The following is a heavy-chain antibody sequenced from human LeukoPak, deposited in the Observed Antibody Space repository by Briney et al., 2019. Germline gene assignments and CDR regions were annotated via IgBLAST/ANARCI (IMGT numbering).Heavy chain of an antibody. CDR2: ISAYNGNT. CDR3: ARDVGYYDSSGALDAFDI. V-gene: IGHV1-18*01. J-gene: IGHJ3*02. D-gene: IGHD3-22*01. CDR1: GYTFTSYG. Sequence: SVTVSCKASGYTFTSYGISWVRRAPGQGLEGRGWISAYNGNTNYAQTLQGRVTMTTDTSKSPAYMELRSLRSDDTAVYYCARDVGYYDSSGALDAFDIWGQGTMVTVSS.